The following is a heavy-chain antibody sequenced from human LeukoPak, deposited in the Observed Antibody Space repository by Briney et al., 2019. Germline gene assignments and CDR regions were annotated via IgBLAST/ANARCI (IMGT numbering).Heavy chain of an antibody. J-gene: IGHJ4*02. D-gene: IGHD5-24*01. CDR3: ARGLGDGYNPFDY. CDR1: GFTFSRFS. Sequence: PGGSLRLSCAASGFTFSRFSMNWARQAPGKGLEWLSYISSSSSPMYYADSVKGRFTISRDNARNSLYLQMNSLRDEDTAVYYCARGLGDGYNPFDYWGQGTLVTVSS. CDR2: ISSSSSPM. V-gene: IGHV3-48*02.